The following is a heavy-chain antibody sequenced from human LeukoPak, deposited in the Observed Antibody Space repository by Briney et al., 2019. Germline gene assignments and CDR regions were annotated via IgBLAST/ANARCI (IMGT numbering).Heavy chain of an antibody. CDR2: IKPEGSAQ. Sequence: GGSLRLPCAASGFTFNNYWMTWVRQAPGKGLEWVANIKPEGSAQYYADSVRGRFTISRDNAKNSVFLHMNSLRAEDTAVYHCARPYGVGWSGLEHWGRGTLVTVSS. J-gene: IGHJ4*02. V-gene: IGHV3-7*01. CDR1: GFTFNNYW. CDR3: ARPYGVGWSGLEH. D-gene: IGHD6-19*01.